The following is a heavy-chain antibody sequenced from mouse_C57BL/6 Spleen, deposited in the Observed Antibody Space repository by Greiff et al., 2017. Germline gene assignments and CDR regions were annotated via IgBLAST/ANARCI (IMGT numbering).Heavy chain of an antibody. V-gene: IGHV14-4*01. D-gene: IGHD1-1*01. CDR3: TSIYYFGSSYWYFDV. J-gene: IGHJ1*03. CDR2: IDPEHGDT. Sequence: EVKLVESGAELVRPGASVKLSCTASGFNIKDDYMHWVKQRPEQGLEWLGWIDPEHGDTEYASKFEGKATITADTSSNTDYLQLSSLTSEDTAVYYCTSIYYFGSSYWYFDVWGTGTTVTVSS. CDR1: GFNIKDDY.